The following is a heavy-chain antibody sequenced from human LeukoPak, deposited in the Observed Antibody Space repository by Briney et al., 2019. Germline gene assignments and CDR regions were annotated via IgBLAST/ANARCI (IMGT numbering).Heavy chain of an antibody. V-gene: IGHV1-2*02. CDR2: INPNSGGT. Sequence: ASVKVSCKASGYTFTGYYMHWVRQAPGQGLEWMGWINPNSGGTNYAQKFQGRVTMTRDTSISTAYMELSRLRSDDTAVYYCARVRPGDYYDSSGSPGGAPRYYFDYWGQGTLVTVSS. J-gene: IGHJ4*02. D-gene: IGHD3-22*01. CDR1: GYTFTGYY. CDR3: ARVRPGDYYDSSGSPGGAPRYYFDY.